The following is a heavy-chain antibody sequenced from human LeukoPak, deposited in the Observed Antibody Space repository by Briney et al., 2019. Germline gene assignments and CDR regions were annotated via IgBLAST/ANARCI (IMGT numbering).Heavy chain of an antibody. Sequence: KPSETLSLTCTVSGGSISSSSYYWGWIRQPPGKGLEWIGSIYYSGSTYYNPSLKSRVTISVDTSKNQFSLKLSSVTAADTAVYYCARDWYGGGNSGLSNAFDIWGQGTMVTVSS. CDR1: GGSISSSSYY. CDR2: IYYSGST. CDR3: ARDWYGGGNSGLSNAFDI. D-gene: IGHD4-23*01. J-gene: IGHJ3*02. V-gene: IGHV4-39*02.